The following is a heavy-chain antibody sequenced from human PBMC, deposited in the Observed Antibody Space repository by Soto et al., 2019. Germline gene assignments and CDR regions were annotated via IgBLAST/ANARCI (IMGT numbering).Heavy chain of an antibody. J-gene: IGHJ4*02. CDR3: ARGPNYYDSSGYSDY. D-gene: IGHD3-22*01. CDR2: INHSGST. V-gene: IGHV4-34*01. CDR1: GGSFSGYY. Sequence: SETLSLTCAVYGGSFSGYYWSWIRQPPGKGLEWIGEINHSGSTNYNPSLKSRVTISVDTSKNQFSLKLSSVTAADTAVYYCARGPNYYDSSGYSDYWGQGTLVTVSS.